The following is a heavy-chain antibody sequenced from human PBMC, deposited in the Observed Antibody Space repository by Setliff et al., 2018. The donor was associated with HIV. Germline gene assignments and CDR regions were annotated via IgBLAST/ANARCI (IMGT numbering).Heavy chain of an antibody. J-gene: IGHJ4*02. CDR3: AGSRGYFVQAD. Sequence: GSLRLSCVASGFTFSAYGMHWVRQVPGMGPVWVSNIKSDGSMTRYADSVKGRFTISRDNTKNLLYLEMNSLRAEDAAVYYCAGSRGYFVQADWGQGTLVTVSS. V-gene: IGHV3-74*01. CDR1: GFTFSAYG. D-gene: IGHD1-1*01. CDR2: IKSDGSMT.